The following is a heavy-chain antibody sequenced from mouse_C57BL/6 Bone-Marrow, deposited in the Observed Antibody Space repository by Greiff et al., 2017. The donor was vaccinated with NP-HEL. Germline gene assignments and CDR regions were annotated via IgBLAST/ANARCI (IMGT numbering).Heavy chain of an antibody. Sequence: DVKLVESGGDLVKPGGSLKLSCAASGFTFSSYGMSWVRQTPDKRLEWVATISSGGSYTYYPDSVKGRFTISRDNAKNTLYLQMSSLKSEDTAMYYCARPVYYYGSSYGYWYFDVWGTGTTVTVSS. CDR2: ISSGGSYT. J-gene: IGHJ1*03. CDR1: GFTFSSYG. CDR3: ARPVYYYGSSYGYWYFDV. V-gene: IGHV5-6*02. D-gene: IGHD1-1*01.